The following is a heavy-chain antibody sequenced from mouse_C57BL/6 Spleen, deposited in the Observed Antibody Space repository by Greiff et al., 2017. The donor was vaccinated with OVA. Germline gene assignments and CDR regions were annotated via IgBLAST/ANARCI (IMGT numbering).Heavy chain of an antibody. D-gene: IGHD2-3*01. CDR2: ISSGSSTI. CDR1: GFTFSDYG. J-gene: IGHJ3*01. CDR3: ARGGLGMDY. V-gene: IGHV5-17*01. Sequence: EVKLMESGGGLVKPGGSLKLSCAASGFTFSDYGMHWVRQAPEKGLEWVAYISSGSSTIYYADTVKGRFTISRYNAKNTMFLQMTNLTSEDTAMYYCARGGLGMDYWGQGTLVTVSA.